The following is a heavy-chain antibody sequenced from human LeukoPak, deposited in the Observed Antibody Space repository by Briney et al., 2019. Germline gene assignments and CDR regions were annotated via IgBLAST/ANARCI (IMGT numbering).Heavy chain of an antibody. CDR2: ISAYNGNT. V-gene: IGHV1-18*01. D-gene: IGHD2-21*02. Sequence: ASVKVSCKASGYTFTSYGISWVRQAPGQGLEWMGWISAYNGNTNYAQKLQGRVTMTTDTSTSTAYMGLRSLTSDDTAVYFCARTQDVTYYYYYMDVWGKGTTVTVSS. CDR3: ARTQDVTYYYYYMDV. J-gene: IGHJ6*03. CDR1: GYTFTSYG.